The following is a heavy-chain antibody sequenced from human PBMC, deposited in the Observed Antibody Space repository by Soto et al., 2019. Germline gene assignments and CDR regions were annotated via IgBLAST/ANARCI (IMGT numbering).Heavy chain of an antibody. CDR1: GGSISSSSYY. J-gene: IGHJ4*02. CDR3: ARHGLTAHMVYYFDF. D-gene: IGHD5-18*01. Sequence: SETLSLTCTVSGGSISSSSYYWGWIRQPPGKGLEWIGSIYYSGSTYYNPSLKSRVTISVDTSKNQFSLNLTSVTAVDTAVYYCARHGLTAHMVYYFDFWDQGTLVTVSS. CDR2: IYYSGST. V-gene: IGHV4-39*01.